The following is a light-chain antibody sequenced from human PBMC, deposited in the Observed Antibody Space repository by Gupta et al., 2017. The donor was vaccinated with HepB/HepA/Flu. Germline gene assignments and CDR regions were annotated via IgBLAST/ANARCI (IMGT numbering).Light chain of an antibody. CDR1: QSVSSN. V-gene: IGKV3-15*01. J-gene: IGKJ4*01. Sequence: EIVLTQSAALLSVSPWERATLSCRARQSVSSNLAWYQQKPGQAPRLLIYGASTMATGIPARFSGSGSGTEFTLTISSLQSEDFAVYYCQQYNNWPLLTFGGGTKVEIK. CDR2: GAS. CDR3: QQYNNWPLLT.